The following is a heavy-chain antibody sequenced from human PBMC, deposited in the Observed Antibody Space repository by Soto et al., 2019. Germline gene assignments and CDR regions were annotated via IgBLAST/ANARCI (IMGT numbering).Heavy chain of an antibody. CDR3: ATDLPTAGAGELDY. CDR2: IQSKAEGGAT. V-gene: IGHV3-15*01. Sequence: GGSLRLSCATSGFTFSNAWMNWVRQAPGKGLEWIGHIQSKAEGGATDYVAPVKGRFSISRDDSKNTVYLQMNSLKTEDTAVYFCATDLPTAGAGELDYWGQGT. J-gene: IGHJ4*02. CDR1: GFTFSNAW. D-gene: IGHD6-19*01.